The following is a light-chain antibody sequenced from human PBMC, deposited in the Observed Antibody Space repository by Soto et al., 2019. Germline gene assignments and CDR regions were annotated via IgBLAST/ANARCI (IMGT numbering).Light chain of an antibody. Sequence: QSVLTQPPSASGTPGQTVTISCSGSGSNIGENAVNWYQHLPGTAPQLHIYSNALRPSGVRHRFSGSRSGTAGSLAISGLQAEDEAHYYCAAWDDSLKAMLFGGGTKLTVL. J-gene: IGLJ3*02. CDR1: GSNIGENA. V-gene: IGLV1-44*01. CDR2: SNA. CDR3: AAWDDSLKAML.